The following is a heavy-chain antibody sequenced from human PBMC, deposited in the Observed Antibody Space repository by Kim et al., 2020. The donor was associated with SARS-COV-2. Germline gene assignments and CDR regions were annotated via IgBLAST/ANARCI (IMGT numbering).Heavy chain of an antibody. J-gene: IGHJ4*02. V-gene: IGHV3-74*01. CDR1: GFTFSSYW. CDR3: ARMRAIAARSFDY. Sequence: GGSLRLSCAASGFTFSSYWMHWVRQAPGKGLVWVSRINSDGSSTSYAASVKGRFTISRDNAKNTLYLQMNSLRAEDTAVYYCARMRAIAARSFDYWGQGTLVTVSS. CDR2: INSDGSST. D-gene: IGHD6-6*01.